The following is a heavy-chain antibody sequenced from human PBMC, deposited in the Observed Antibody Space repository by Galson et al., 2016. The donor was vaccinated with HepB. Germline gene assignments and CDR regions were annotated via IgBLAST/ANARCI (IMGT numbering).Heavy chain of an antibody. CDR2: ISAYNGNR. D-gene: IGHD6-19*01. CDR1: GYTFTSYG. J-gene: IGHJ6*02. V-gene: IGHV1-18*04. CDR3: ARPHSSGWRSRVLYYYYGMDV. Sequence: SVKVSCKASGYTFTSYGISWVRQAPGQGLEWMRWISAYNGNRNYAQKLQGRVTMTTDTSTSTAYMELRSLRSDDTAIYYCARPHSSGWRSRVLYYYYGMDVWGQGTTVTVSS.